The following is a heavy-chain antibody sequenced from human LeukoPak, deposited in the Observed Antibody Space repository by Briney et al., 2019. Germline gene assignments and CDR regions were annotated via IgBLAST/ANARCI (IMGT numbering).Heavy chain of an antibody. Sequence: PSETLSLTCTVSGGSISGYYWSWIRQPAGKGLEWIGRIYTSGSTNYNPSLKSRVIMSVDTSKNQFSLKLSSVTAADTAVYYCARTPCSGGSCYSGGAFDIWGQGTMVTVSS. D-gene: IGHD2-15*01. J-gene: IGHJ3*02. CDR2: IYTSGST. CDR1: GGSISGYY. CDR3: ARTPCSGGSCYSGGAFDI. V-gene: IGHV4-4*07.